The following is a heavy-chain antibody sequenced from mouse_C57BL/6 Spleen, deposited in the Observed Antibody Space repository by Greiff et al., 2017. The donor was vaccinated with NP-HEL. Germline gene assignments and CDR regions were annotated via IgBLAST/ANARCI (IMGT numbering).Heavy chain of an antibody. CDR3: ARKGVITTVVATDWYFDV. V-gene: IGHV1-85*01. CDR2: IYPRDGST. D-gene: IGHD1-1*01. Sequence: QVQLQQSGPELVKPGASVKLSCKASGYTFTSYDINWVKQRPGQGLEWIGWIYPRDGSTKYNEKFKGKATLTVDTSSSTAYMELHSLTSEDSAVYFCARKGVITTVVATDWYFDVWGTGTTVTVSS. CDR1: GYTFTSYD. J-gene: IGHJ1*03.